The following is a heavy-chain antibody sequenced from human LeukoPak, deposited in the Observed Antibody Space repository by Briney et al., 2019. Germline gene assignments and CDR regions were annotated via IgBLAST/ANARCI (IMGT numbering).Heavy chain of an antibody. J-gene: IGHJ4*02. CDR3: ARLGSYWGAFAY. CDR1: GGSISSYY. CDR2: IYYSGST. D-gene: IGHD3-10*01. Sequence: PSETLSLTCTVSGGSISSYYWSWIRQPPGKGLEWIGYIYYSGSTNYNPSLKSRVTISVDTSKNQFSLKLSSVTAADTAVYYCARLGSYWGAFAYCGQGTLVTVSS. V-gene: IGHV4-59*01.